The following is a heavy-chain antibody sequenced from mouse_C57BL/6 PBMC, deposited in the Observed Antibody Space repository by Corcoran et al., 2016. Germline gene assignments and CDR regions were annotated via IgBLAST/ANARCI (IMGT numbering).Heavy chain of an antibody. D-gene: IGHD1-1*01. CDR1: GYTFTDYY. J-gene: IGHJ3*01. CDR2: IYPGSGNT. CDR3: ATHDYGSPTWFAY. Sequence: QVQLKQSGAELVRPGASVKLSCKPSGYTFTDYYINWVKQRPGQGLEWIARIYPGSGNTYYNEKFKGKATLTAEKSSSTAYMQLSSLTSEDSAVYFCATHDYGSPTWFAYWGQGTLVTVSA. V-gene: IGHV1-76*01.